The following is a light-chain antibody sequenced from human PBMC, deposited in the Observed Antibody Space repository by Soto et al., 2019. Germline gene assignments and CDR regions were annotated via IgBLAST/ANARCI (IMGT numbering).Light chain of an antibody. Sequence: QSVLTQPPSASGTPGQRVTISCSGSNSNIGGDSVNWYQHLPGTAPKLLIHTNTLRPSGVPDRFSGSKSGTSASLAISGLPSEDEADYYCAAWDDRLKSPGLGGGTKLTVL. CDR2: TNT. CDR3: AAWDDRLKSPG. CDR1: NSNIGGDS. V-gene: IGLV1-44*01. J-gene: IGLJ2*01.